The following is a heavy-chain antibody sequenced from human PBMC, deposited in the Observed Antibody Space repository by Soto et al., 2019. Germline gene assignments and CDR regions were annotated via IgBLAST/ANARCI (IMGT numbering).Heavy chain of an antibody. CDR3: ARDRNGSGSYYSHYYYYYGMDV. D-gene: IGHD3-10*01. CDR2: IIPIFGTA. CDR1: GGTFSSYA. Sequence: QVQLVQSGAEVKKPGSSVKVSCKASGGTFSSYAISWVRQAPGQGLEWMVGIIPIFGTANYAQKFQGRVTSIADESTSTAYMELSSLRSEDTAVYYCARDRNGSGSYYSHYYYYYGMDVWGQGTTVTVSS. J-gene: IGHJ6*02. V-gene: IGHV1-69*01.